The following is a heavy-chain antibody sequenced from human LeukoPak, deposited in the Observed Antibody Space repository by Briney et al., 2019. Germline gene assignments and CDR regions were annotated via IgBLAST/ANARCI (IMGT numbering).Heavy chain of an antibody. CDR3: ARDQWPYSFDI. V-gene: IGHV7-4-1*02. J-gene: IGHJ3*02. CDR1: GYTFTNYN. D-gene: IGHD6-19*01. Sequence: ASVKVSCKASGYTFTNYNLNWVRQAPGQGLEWMGWINTNTGDRTYAPGFTGQFVFSLDTSDSTAYLQFNSLKTEDTAVYYCARDQWPYSFDIWGQGTMVTVSS. CDR2: INTNTGDR.